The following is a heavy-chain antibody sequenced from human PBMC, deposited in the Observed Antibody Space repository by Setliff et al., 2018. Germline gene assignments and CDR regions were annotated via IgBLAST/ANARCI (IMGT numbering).Heavy chain of an antibody. CDR1: GGSISSYA. D-gene: IGHD3-10*01. Sequence: SVKVSCKASGGSISSYAISWVRQAPGQGLEWMGGIIPIFGTANYAQKFQGRVTITTDESTSTAYMELSSLRSEDTAVYYCARELLDGYDAFDIWGQGTMVTVSS. V-gene: IGHV1-69*05. CDR2: IIPIFGTA. J-gene: IGHJ3*02. CDR3: ARELLDGYDAFDI.